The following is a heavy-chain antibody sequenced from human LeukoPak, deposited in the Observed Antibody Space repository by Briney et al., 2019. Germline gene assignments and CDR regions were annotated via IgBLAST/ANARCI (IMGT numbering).Heavy chain of an antibody. J-gene: IGHJ1*01. Sequence: PGGSLRLSCAVSGFTFRGAAMTWVRQAPGKGLEWFSLISSSGNNAYYADSVKGRFTISRDNSNNTLHLQMNRLRVEDTAVYYCARVGASDLLAEFCQDWGQGTLVTVSS. CDR2: ISSSGNNA. CDR3: ARVGASDLLAEFCQD. CDR1: GFTFRGAA. V-gene: IGHV3-23*01. D-gene: IGHD1-26*01.